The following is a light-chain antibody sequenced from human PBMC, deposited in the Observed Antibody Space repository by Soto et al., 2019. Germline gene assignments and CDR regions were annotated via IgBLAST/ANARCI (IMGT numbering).Light chain of an antibody. CDR2: GAS. V-gene: IGKV3-20*01. J-gene: IGKJ4*01. Sequence: EIVLTQSPGTLSLSPGERATLSGRASQSVSSINLAWYQQKPGQAPRLLIYGASSRATGIPGRFSGSGSGTDFTLTISRLEPEDFAVYYCQQYGSSPLTFGGGTKVEIK. CDR1: QSVSSIN. CDR3: QQYGSSPLT.